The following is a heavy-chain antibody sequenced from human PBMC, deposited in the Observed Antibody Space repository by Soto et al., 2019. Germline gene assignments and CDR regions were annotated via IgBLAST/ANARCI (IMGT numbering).Heavy chain of an antibody. CDR2: IYYSGST. CDR3: ARGRAKWLRPSTNFDY. D-gene: IGHD5-12*01. CDR1: GGSISSGGYY. J-gene: IGHJ4*02. V-gene: IGHV4-31*03. Sequence: PSETLSLTCTVSGGSISSGGYYWSWIRQHPGKGLEWIGYIYYSGSTYYNPSLKSRVTISVDTSKNQFSLKLSSVTAADTAVYYCARGRAKWLRPSTNFDYWGQGTLVTVSS.